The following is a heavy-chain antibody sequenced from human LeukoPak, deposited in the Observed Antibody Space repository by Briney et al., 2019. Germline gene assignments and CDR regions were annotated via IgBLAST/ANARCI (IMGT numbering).Heavy chain of an antibody. CDR2: IGSSSSYI. CDR3: ARDSGNYLDAFDI. CDR1: GFTFSSYN. Sequence: GGSLRLSCAASGFTFSSYNMNWVRQAPGKGLEWVSSIGSSSSYIYYADSVKGRFTISRDNAKNSLYLQMNSLRAEDTAVYYCARDSGNYLDAFDIWGQGTMVTVSS. J-gene: IGHJ3*02. D-gene: IGHD1-7*01. V-gene: IGHV3-21*01.